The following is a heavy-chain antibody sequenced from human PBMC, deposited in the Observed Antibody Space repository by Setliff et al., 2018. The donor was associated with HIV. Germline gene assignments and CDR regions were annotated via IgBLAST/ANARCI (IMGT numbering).Heavy chain of an antibody. J-gene: IGHJ4*02. CDR1: GYSISSGFY. CDR2: IYHSGST. Sequence: PSETLSLTCAVSGYSISSGFYWGWIRQPPGKGLEWIGSIYHSGSTYYSPSLKSRVSFSVDTSKNHFSLKLSSVTAADTAVYYCARRGTAGLDYWGQGTLVTVSS. D-gene: IGHD2-21*02. CDR3: ARRGTAGLDY. V-gene: IGHV4-38-2*01.